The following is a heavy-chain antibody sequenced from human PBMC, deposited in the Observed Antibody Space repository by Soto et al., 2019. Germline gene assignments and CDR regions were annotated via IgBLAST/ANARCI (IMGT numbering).Heavy chain of an antibody. D-gene: IGHD5-18*01. J-gene: IGHJ4*02. CDR2: IDPSDSYT. CDR1: GYSFTSYW. V-gene: IGHV5-10-1*01. Sequence: PGESLKISCKGSGYSFTSYWISWVRQMPGKGLEWMGRIDPSDSYTNYSPSFQGHVTISADKSISTAYLQWSSLKASDTAMYYCASHHRDTAMVNCLDYWGQGTLVPVSS. CDR3: ASHHRDTAMVNCLDY.